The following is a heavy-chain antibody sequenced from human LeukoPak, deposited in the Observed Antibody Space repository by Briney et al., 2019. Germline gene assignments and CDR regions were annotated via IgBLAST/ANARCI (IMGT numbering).Heavy chain of an antibody. CDR1: GFTFSSYG. J-gene: IGHJ4*02. D-gene: IGHD6-6*01. V-gene: IGHV3-30*02. CDR2: IRYDGSNK. Sequence: GGSLRLSCAASGFTFSSYGMHWVRQAPGKGLEWVAFIRYDGSNKYYADSVKGRFTISRDNSKNTLYLQMNSLRAEDTAVYYCAKDEFRVSSSSGSFDYWGQGTLVTVSS. CDR3: AKDEFRVSSSSGSFDY.